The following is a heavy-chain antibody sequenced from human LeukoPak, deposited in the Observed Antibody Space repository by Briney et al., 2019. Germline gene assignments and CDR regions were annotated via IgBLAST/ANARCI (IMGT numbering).Heavy chain of an antibody. V-gene: IGHV3-21*01. CDR1: GFTFSSYS. J-gene: IGHJ6*04. D-gene: IGHD3-10*01. Sequence: GGSLRLSCAASGFTFSSYSMNWVRQAPGKGLEWVSSISSSSSYIYYADSVKGRFTISRDNAKHSLYLQMNSLRAEDTAVYYCARDMVRGVIASMDVWGKGTTVTVSS. CDR3: ARDMVRGVIASMDV. CDR2: ISSSSSYI.